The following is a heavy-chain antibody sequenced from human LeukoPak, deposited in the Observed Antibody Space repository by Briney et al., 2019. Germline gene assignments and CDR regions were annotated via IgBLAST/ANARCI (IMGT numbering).Heavy chain of an antibody. Sequence: QPGGSLRLSCAASGFTFSSYAMSWVRQAPGKGLEWVSAISGSGGSTYYADSVKGRFTISRDNSKNTLYLQMNSLRAEDTAVYYCARSWLAPGAFDIWGQGTMVTVSS. CDR3: ARSWLAPGAFDI. V-gene: IGHV3-23*01. D-gene: IGHD6-13*01. CDR2: ISGSGGST. CDR1: GFTFSSYA. J-gene: IGHJ3*02.